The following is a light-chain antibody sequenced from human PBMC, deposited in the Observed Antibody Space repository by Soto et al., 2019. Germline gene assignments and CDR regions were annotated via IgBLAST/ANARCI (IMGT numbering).Light chain of an antibody. Sequence: SYELTQPPSVSVAPGTTARITCGGNNIGGKSVHWYQQKPGQAPVLVLFYDVDRPSGIPERFSGSNSGNTATLTISRVDAGDEADYYCHVWDSSSDHYVFGAGTKVTVL. CDR2: YDV. J-gene: IGLJ1*01. CDR3: HVWDSSSDHYV. CDR1: NIGGKS. V-gene: IGLV3-21*04.